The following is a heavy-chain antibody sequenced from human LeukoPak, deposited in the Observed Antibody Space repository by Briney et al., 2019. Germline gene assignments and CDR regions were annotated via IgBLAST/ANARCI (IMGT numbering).Heavy chain of an antibody. CDR2: ISSSGSTI. J-gene: IGHJ1*01. V-gene: IGHV3-48*03. CDR3: ARGGYGDYYEYFQH. D-gene: IGHD4-17*01. Sequence: WVRQAPGKGLEWVSYISSSGSTIYYADSVKGRFTISRDNAKNSLYLQMNSLRAEDTAVYYCARGGYGDYYEYFQHWGQGTLVTVSS.